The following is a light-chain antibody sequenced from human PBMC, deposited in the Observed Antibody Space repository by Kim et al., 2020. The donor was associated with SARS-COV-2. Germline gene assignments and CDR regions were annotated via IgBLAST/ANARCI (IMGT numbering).Light chain of an antibody. J-gene: IGKJ5*01. Sequence: ASVGDKVTITCRASQGIGNDLGWYQQKPGKAPELLIYTARTLHSGVPSRFSGSGSGTEFTLTISSLRPEDFATYYCLQDYNYPINFGQGTRLEIK. V-gene: IGKV1-6*01. CDR1: QGIGND. CDR3: LQDYNYPIN. CDR2: TAR.